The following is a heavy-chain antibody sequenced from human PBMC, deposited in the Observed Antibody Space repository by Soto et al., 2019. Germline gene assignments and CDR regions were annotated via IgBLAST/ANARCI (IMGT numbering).Heavy chain of an antibody. Sequence: QVQLVQSGAEVKKPGSSVKVSCKASGGTFSSYAISWVRQAPGQGLEWMGGIIPIFGTANYAQKFQGRVTITSDESTSTAYMELSSLRSEDTAVYYCARDRTAYKLPPYSYYVMDVWGQWTTVTVSS. V-gene: IGHV1-69*01. J-gene: IGHJ6*02. CDR2: IIPIFGTA. CDR1: GGTFSSYA. D-gene: IGHD1-1*01. CDR3: ARDRTAYKLPPYSYYVMDV.